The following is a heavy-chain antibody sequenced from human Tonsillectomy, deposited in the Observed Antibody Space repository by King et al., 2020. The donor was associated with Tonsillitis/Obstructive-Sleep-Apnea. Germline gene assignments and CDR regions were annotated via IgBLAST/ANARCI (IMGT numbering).Heavy chain of an antibody. J-gene: IGHJ3*02. V-gene: IGHV3-9*01. Sequence: VQLVESGRGLVQPGRSLRLSCAAARFTLDDYAMYWVRQAPGDGLEWVSCIIWDRGSVGYADSVKGRFTVSRDNAKNSLYLQMNSLRAEDTALYYCAKDSDPHSSGWYLDAFDMWGQGTMVTVSS. CDR1: RFTLDDYA. CDR3: AKDSDPHSSGWYLDAFDM. D-gene: IGHD6-19*01. CDR2: IIWDRGSV.